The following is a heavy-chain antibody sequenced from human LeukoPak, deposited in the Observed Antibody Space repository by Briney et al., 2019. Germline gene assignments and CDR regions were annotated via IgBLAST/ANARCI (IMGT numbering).Heavy chain of an antibody. CDR1: GYSISSGYY. Sequence: SETLSLTCIVSGYSISSGYYWGWIRQPPGKGLEWIGSIYHSGSTYYNPSLKSRVTISVDTSKNQFSLKLSSVTAADTAVYYCARGMDYYDSSGLFDPWGQGTLVTVSS. CDR3: ARGMDYYDSSGLFDP. J-gene: IGHJ5*02. D-gene: IGHD3-22*01. CDR2: IYHSGST. V-gene: IGHV4-38-2*02.